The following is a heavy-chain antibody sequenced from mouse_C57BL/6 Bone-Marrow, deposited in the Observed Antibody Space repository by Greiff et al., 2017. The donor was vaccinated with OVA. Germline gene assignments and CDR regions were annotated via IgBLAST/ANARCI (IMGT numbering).Heavy chain of an antibody. CDR1: GYTFTSYG. D-gene: IGHD1-1*01. Sequence: QVQLQQSGAELARPGASVKLSCKASGYTFTSYGISWVKQRTGQGLEWIGEIYPRSGNTYYNEKFKGKATLTADKSSSTAYMELRSLTSEDSAVYFCARWEIGYYGSSSYAMDYWGQGTSVTVSS. J-gene: IGHJ4*01. CDR2: IYPRSGNT. V-gene: IGHV1-81*01. CDR3: ARWEIGYYGSSSYAMDY.